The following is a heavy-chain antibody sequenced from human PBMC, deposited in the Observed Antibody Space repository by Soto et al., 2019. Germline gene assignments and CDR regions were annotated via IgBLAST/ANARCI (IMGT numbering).Heavy chain of an antibody. J-gene: IGHJ4*02. CDR3: ARYPCFYCRSTRYLDF. Sequence: PGGSLRLSCAASGFTVSNTGMHWVRQAPGRGLEWVAVIWYDGNTKYYADSVKGRFIISRDTSMNTVYLQMNSLRVDDTAVYYCARYPCFYCRSTRYLDFWGQGTLVTLSS. CDR1: GFTVSNTG. D-gene: IGHD2-2*01. V-gene: IGHV3-33*01. CDR2: IWYDGNTK.